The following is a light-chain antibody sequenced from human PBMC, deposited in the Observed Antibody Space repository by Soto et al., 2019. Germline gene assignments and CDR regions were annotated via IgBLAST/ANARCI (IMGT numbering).Light chain of an antibody. CDR2: GAS. V-gene: IGKV3-20*01. Sequence: EIVLTQSPGTLSLSPGERATLSCRASQSVSSSYLAWYQQKPGQAPRLLIYGASSRATGIPDRFSGSGSGKDFTLTISRLEPEDFAAYYCQQYGRPPRGKFGQGTKADI. CDR1: QSVSSSY. J-gene: IGKJ1*01. CDR3: QQYGRPPRGK.